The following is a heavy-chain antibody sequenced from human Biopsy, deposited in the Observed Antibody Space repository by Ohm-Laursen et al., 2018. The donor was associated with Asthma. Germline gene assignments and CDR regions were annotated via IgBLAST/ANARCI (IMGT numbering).Heavy chain of an antibody. V-gene: IGHV1-18*01. D-gene: IGHD3-10*01. Sequence: ASVKVSCKTSGYTFNSAGITWVRQAPGQGLEWMGWISVYNGNTKVAQKLQDRVTMITDTSTSTAYMELRSLRSDDTAVYFRARAVDYSHYYGIDVWGQGSTVTVS. CDR3: ARAVDYSHYYGIDV. CDR1: GYTFNSAG. CDR2: ISVYNGNT. J-gene: IGHJ6*02.